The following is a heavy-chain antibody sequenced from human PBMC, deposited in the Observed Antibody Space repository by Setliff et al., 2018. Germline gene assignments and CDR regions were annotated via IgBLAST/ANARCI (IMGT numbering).Heavy chain of an antibody. V-gene: IGHV1-2*02. CDR3: ARLFQGYDYYKKFDS. D-gene: IGHD3-10*01. J-gene: IGHJ4*02. CDR1: AYSFTDYY. CDR2: INPNSGGT. Sequence: ASVKVSCKTSAYSFTDYYIQWVRQAPGQGLEWMGWINPNSGGTKYSPKFQGRVAMTRDTSVTTAFLELSGLTYDDTAVYYCARLFQGYDYYKKFDSWGKGSLVTGS.